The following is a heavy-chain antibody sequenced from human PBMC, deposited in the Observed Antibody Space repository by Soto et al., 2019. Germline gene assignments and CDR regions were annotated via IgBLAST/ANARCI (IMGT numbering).Heavy chain of an antibody. CDR1: GFTFATYA. Sequence: PGGSLRLSCAASGFTFATYAMSWVRQAPGKGLEWVSGISGSGGSAYYVGSVEGRFTISRDNSKNTLYLQMNSLRAEDTAVYYCAKFNRDSSTNCRNCPTDSWGQGTLVTVSS. V-gene: IGHV3-23*01. CDR3: AKFNRDSSTNCRNCPTDS. J-gene: IGHJ4*02. D-gene: IGHD2-2*01. CDR2: ISGSGGSA.